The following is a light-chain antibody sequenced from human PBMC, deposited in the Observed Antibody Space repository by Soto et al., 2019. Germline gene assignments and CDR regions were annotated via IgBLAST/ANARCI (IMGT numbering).Light chain of an antibody. CDR1: SSDVGGYKY. Sequence: QSVLTQPASVSGSPGQSITISCTGTSSDVGGYKYVSWYQQHPGKVPKLMIYEVSNRPSGVSNRFSGSKSGNAASLTISGLQSEDEGDYYCSSHTSSPLVGFGGGTKLTVL. V-gene: IGLV2-14*03. CDR3: SSHTSSPLVG. CDR2: EVS. J-gene: IGLJ2*01.